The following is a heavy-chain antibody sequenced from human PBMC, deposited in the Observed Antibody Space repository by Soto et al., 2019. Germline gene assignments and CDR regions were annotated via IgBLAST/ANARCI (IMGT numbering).Heavy chain of an antibody. CDR2: ISSSSSYI. J-gene: IGHJ4*02. CDR3: ARGKHTNSIVGVIPDGFDY. CDR1: GFTFSSYS. Sequence: GGSLRLSCAASGFTFSSYSMNWVRQAPGKGLEWISSISSSSSYIYYADSVKGRFTISRDNAKNSLYLQMNSLRAEDTAVYYFARGKHTNSIVGVIPDGFDYWGQGTLVTVSS. D-gene: IGHD2-21*01. V-gene: IGHV3-21*01.